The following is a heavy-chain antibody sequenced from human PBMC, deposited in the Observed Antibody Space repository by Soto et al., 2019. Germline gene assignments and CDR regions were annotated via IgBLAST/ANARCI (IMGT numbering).Heavy chain of an antibody. CDR2: ISAYNGNT. CDR3: AREETPSLT. Sequence: QVQLVQSGAEVKKPGASVKVSCKASGYTFTSYGISWVRQAPGQGLEWMGWISAYNGNTNYAQKLPCRVTMTTDTSTRKSYMERRSLISDDTAVYYCAREETPSLTWGQGTLVTVSS. J-gene: IGHJ5*02. D-gene: IGHD2-2*01. CDR1: GYTFTSYG. V-gene: IGHV1-18*01.